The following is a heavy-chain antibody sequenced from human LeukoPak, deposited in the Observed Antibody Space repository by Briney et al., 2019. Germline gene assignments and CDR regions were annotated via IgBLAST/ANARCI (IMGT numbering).Heavy chain of an antibody. D-gene: IGHD3-22*01. J-gene: IGHJ3*02. V-gene: IGHV3-23*01. CDR2: ISGSGGST. CDR1: GFTFSSYA. Sequence: GGSLRLSCAASGFTFSSYAMSWVRQAPGKGPEWVSAISGSGGSTYYADSVKGRFTISRDNSKNTLYLQMNSLRAEDTAVYYCANQRTYYYDSSGYAAFDIWGQGTMVTVSS. CDR3: ANQRTYYYDSSGYAAFDI.